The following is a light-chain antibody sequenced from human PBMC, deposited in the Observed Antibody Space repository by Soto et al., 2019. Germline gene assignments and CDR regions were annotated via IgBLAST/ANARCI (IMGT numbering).Light chain of an antibody. J-gene: IGKJ1*01. CDR2: ETS. V-gene: IGKV3-20*01. Sequence: EIVLTQSPGTLSLSPGESATLSCRASQSVSAGYFAWYQQKPGQAPRLIIYETSSRMTGISDRFSGSGSGTDFTLTIRSLQSEDFAVYYCQQYNEWPGTFGQGTKV. CDR3: QQYNEWPGT. CDR1: QSVSAGY.